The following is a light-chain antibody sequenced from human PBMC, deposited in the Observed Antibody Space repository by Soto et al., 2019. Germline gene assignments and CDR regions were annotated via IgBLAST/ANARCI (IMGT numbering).Light chain of an antibody. CDR2: GAS. V-gene: IGKV3-15*01. CDR1: QSVRDN. J-gene: IGKJ2*01. CDR3: QQHNDWPPST. Sequence: ETLLTQSPATLSVSPGERVTLSCRASQSVRDNLAWYQQKPGQAPRLLIYGASTLAPGIPDRFSGSGFGTEFSLTISSLQSEDFAVYYCQQHNDWPPSTFGQGTKLDIK.